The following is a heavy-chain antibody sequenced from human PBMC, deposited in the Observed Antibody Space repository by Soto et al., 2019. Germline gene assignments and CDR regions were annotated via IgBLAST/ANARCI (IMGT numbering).Heavy chain of an antibody. J-gene: IGHJ4*02. D-gene: IGHD2-2*02. CDR2: ITSNGDST. Sequence: GSLRLSCAAFGFDFNKYAMTWVRQAPGKGLQWVSSITSNGDSTYYADSVKGRFTTSRDNSKNTLYLQMNSLRADDTAVFYCAKDSPSYTTSPFYFDSWGQGTLVTVPS. CDR1: GFDFNKYA. CDR3: AKDSPSYTTSPFYFDS. V-gene: IGHV3-23*01.